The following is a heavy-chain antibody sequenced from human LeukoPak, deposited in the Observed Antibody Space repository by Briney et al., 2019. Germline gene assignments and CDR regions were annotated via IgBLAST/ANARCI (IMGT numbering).Heavy chain of an antibody. CDR3: ARVISGYVLSFDI. J-gene: IGHJ3*02. CDR2: INPNSGGT. V-gene: IGHV1-2*02. CDR1: GYTFTGYY. Sequence: GASVKVSCKASGYTFTGYYVHGVRQAPGQGLEWMGWINPNSGGTNYAQKFQGRVTMTRDTSISTAYMELSRLRSDDTAVYYCARVISGYVLSFDIWGQGTMVTVSS. D-gene: IGHD5-12*01.